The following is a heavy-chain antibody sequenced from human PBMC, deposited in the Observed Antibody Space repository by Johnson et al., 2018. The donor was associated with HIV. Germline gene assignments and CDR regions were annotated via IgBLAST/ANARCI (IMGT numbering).Heavy chain of an antibody. V-gene: IGHV3-30*03. D-gene: IGHD3-10*01. J-gene: IGHJ3*02. CDR2: ISYDGSNK. CDR3: ARARGAPWDAFDI. CDR1: GFTFSSYG. Sequence: QVQLVESGGGLVQPGRSLRLSCAASGFTFSSYGMHWVRQAPGKGLEWVAVISYDGSNKYYPGSVKGRFTISRENAKNSLYLQMNSLRAGDTAVYYCARARGAPWDAFDIWGQGTMVTVSS.